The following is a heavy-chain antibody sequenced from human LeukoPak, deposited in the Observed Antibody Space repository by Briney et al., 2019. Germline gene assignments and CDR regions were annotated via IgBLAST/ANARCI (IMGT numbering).Heavy chain of an antibody. Sequence: QPGGSLRLSCAASGFTFSSYAMSWVRQASGKGLEWVSAISGSGGSTYHADSVKGRFTISRDNSKNTLYLQMNSLRAEDTAVYYCAKGVSSSWYYFDYWGQGTLVTVSS. CDR2: ISGSGGST. V-gene: IGHV3-23*01. CDR1: GFTFSSYA. D-gene: IGHD6-13*01. CDR3: AKGVSSSWYYFDY. J-gene: IGHJ4*02.